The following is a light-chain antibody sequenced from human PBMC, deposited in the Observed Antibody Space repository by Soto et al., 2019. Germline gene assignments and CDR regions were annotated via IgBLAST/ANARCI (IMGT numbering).Light chain of an antibody. CDR3: SSYAGGSTMM. J-gene: IGLJ3*02. CDR1: NGDVGGYQL. V-gene: IGLV2-23*01. CDR2: DAT. Sequence: QSVLTQPASVSGSPGQSITTSCTGTNGDVGGYQLVSWYQQHPDQAPKVMIYDATKRPSGVSSRFSGSKSGNTASLTISGLQAEDEAHYYCSSYAGGSTMMFGGGTKVTVL.